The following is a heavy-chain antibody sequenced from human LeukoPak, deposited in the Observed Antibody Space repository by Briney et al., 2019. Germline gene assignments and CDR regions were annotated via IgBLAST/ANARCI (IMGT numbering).Heavy chain of an antibody. CDR3: ARHRKDIGFDS. D-gene: IGHD2-15*01. CDR2: IYPDDSDT. Sequence: GESLKISCKGSGYSFSSYWIGWVRQMPGKGLEWMGIIYPDDSDTRYSPSFQGQVTISADKSISTAYLWWSSLKASDTAMYYCARHRKDIGFDSWGQGTLVTVSS. CDR1: GYSFSSYW. J-gene: IGHJ4*02. V-gene: IGHV5-51*01.